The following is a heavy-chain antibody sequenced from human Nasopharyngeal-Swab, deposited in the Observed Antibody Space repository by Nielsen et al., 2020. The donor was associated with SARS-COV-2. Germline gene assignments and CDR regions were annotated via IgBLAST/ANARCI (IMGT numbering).Heavy chain of an antibody. J-gene: IGHJ4*02. CDR3: AGEEIVATYYFDF. Sequence: SETLSLTCAVYGGSFSGFYWSWIRQSPEKGLEWIGEINHSGSTNYNPSLKSRVTMSVDTSKNQFSLKVNSVTAADTAVYYCAGEEIVATYYFDFWGRGTPVTVSS. V-gene: IGHV4-34*01. D-gene: IGHD5-12*01. CDR2: INHSGST. CDR1: GGSFSGFY.